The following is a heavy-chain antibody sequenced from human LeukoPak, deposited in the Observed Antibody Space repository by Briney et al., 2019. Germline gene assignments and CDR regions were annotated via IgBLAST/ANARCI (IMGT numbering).Heavy chain of an antibody. CDR1: GGSFSGYY. D-gene: IGHD6-13*01. CDR3: ARGLAAAWFDP. V-gene: IGHV4-34*01. Sequence: KASETLSLTCAVYGGSFSGYYWSWIRQPPGKGLEWIGEINHSGSTNYNPSLKSRVTISVDTSKNQFSLKLSSVTAADTAVYYYARGLAAAWFDPWGQGTLVTLSS. J-gene: IGHJ5*02. CDR2: INHSGST.